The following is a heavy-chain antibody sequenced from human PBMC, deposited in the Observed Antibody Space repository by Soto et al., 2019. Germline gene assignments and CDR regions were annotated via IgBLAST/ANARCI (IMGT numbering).Heavy chain of an antibody. J-gene: IGHJ5*02. CDR1: GGSVSSGSYY. CDR2: IYYSGST. CDR3: AHSSGYYQNTNWFAP. V-gene: IGHV4-61*01. D-gene: IGHD3-22*01. Sequence: PSETLSLTCTVSGGSVSSGSYYWSWIRQPPGKGLEWIGYIYYSGSTNYNPSLKSRVTISVDTSKNQFSLKLSSVTAADTAVYYCAHSSGYYQNTNWFAPWGQGTLVTAPQ.